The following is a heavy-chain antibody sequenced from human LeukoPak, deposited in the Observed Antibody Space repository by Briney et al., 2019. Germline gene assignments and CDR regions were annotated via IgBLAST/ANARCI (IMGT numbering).Heavy chain of an antibody. J-gene: IGHJ5*02. Sequence: PSETLSLTCTVSGGSISSGGYYWSWIRQHPGKGLEWIGYIYYSGSTYYNPSLKSRVTISVDTSKNQFSLKLSSVTAADTAVYYCARDQRDITIFGVVIMVGWFDPWGQGTLVTVSS. CDR1: GGSISSGGYY. CDR3: ARDQRDITIFGVVIMVGWFDP. CDR2: IYYSGST. D-gene: IGHD3-3*01. V-gene: IGHV4-31*03.